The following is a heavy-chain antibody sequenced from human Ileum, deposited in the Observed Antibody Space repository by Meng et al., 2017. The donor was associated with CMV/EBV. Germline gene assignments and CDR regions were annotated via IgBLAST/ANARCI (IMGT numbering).Heavy chain of an antibody. CDR3: ARGANYASYRVDY. V-gene: IGHV1-2*02. Sequence: QVPLLQSGAEVKTPGAAVKVSCKASGYTFTSYYIHWVRQAPGQGLEWMGWINPNNGDTNYAQKFQGGVTMTRDTSINTAYMEVTSADTAVYYCARGANYASYRVDYWGQGTLVTVSS. D-gene: IGHD1-7*01. CDR1: GYTFTSYY. CDR2: INPNNGDT. J-gene: IGHJ4*02.